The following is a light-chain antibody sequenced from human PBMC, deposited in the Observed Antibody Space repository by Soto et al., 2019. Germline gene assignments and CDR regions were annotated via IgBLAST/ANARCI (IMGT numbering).Light chain of an antibody. J-gene: IGKJ4*01. CDR3: QQYDNLPLT. Sequence: DIQMNQSPSSLSASVGDRVTITCQASRDISNYLNWYQQKPGKAPKLLIYDASNLETGVSSRFSGSGSGTDFTFTISSLQPEDIATYYCQQYDNLPLTFGGGTKVEIK. CDR1: RDISNY. CDR2: DAS. V-gene: IGKV1-33*01.